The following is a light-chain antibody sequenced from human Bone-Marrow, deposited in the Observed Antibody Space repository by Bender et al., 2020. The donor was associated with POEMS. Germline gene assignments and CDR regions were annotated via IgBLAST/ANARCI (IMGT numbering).Light chain of an antibody. CDR1: SSDVGAYNY. CDR3: SSYAGNNNPYV. V-gene: IGLV2-8*01. J-gene: IGLJ1*01. Sequence: QSALTQPASVSGSPGQSITISCTGASSDVGAYNYVSWYQQHPGKAPKLIIYEVTRRPSGVPDRFSGSKSDNTASLTVSGLQAADEADYYCSSYAGNNNPYVFGTGTKVTVL. CDR2: EVT.